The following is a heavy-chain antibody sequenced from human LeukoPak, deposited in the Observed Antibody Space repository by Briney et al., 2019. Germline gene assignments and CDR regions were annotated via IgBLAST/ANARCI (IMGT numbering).Heavy chain of an antibody. D-gene: IGHD1-1*01. CDR2: ISSTGSYI. Sequence: GGSLRLSCAASGFTFSSHSMNWVRQAPGKGLEWVSSISSTGSYIYHADSVKGRFTISRDNPGNVVYLQMDSLRAEDTAVYYCSRVAQSGPTGWFDPWGQGTLVTVSS. J-gene: IGHJ5*02. CDR3: SRVAQSGPTGWFDP. V-gene: IGHV3-21*01. CDR1: GFTFSSHS.